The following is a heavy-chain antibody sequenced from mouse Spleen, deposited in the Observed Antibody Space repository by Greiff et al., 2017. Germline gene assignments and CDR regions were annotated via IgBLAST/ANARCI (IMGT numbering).Heavy chain of an antibody. J-gene: IGHJ2*01. CDR1: GYTFTSYW. V-gene: IGHV1-53*01. CDR2: INPSNGGT. CDR3: ARDDSSGYFDY. Sequence: VKLMEPGTELVKPGASVKLSCKASGYTFTSYWMHWVKQRPGQGLEWIGNINPSNGGTNYNEKFKGKATLTADKSSSTAYMELRSLTSEDSAVYFCARDDSSGYFDYWGQGTTLTVSS. D-gene: IGHD3-2*01.